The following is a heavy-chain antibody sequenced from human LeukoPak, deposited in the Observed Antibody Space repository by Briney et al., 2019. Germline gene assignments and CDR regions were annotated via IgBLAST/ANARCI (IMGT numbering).Heavy chain of an antibody. Sequence: GDSVKVSCKTSGYTFTDLYIHWVRQAPGQGLEWMGRVNPNSGGTDYAQKFQGRVTMTRDTSIGTAYMELNRLRSDDTAVYFCARGEVVPAAISYYYCGVAVWGQGTTVTVSS. V-gene: IGHV1-2*06. D-gene: IGHD2-2*02. CDR1: GYTFTDLY. CDR3: ARGEVVPAAISYYYCGVAV. J-gene: IGHJ6*02. CDR2: VNPNSGGT.